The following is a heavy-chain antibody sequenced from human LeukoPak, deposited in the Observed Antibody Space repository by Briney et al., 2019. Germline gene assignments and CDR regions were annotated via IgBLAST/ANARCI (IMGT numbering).Heavy chain of an antibody. CDR2: ITSSGTYI. D-gene: IGHD3-22*01. Sequence: GGSLRLSCAASGFTFSNYNMNWVRQAPGKAMEWVSSITSSGTYIFYADSVKGRFTISRDNAKNSLYLQMNSLRAEDTAVYYCARTTSGYDSSGYYSGYWGQGTLVTVSS. J-gene: IGHJ4*02. V-gene: IGHV3-21*01. CDR3: ARTTSGYDSSGYYSGY. CDR1: GFTFSNYN.